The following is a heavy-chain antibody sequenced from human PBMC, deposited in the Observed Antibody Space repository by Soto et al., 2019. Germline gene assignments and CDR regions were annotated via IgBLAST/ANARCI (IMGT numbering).Heavy chain of an antibody. Sequence: GSLKLFCAASGFPFSSHNLNLVRQAPGKGLEWVAYITNSGSTTYNADSVKGRFTISRDNAKNSLYLQMNSLRAEDTAVYYCAKDRYYGWGSAFDYWGQGTQVSVSS. CDR3: AKDRYYGWGSAFDY. CDR1: GFPFSSHN. J-gene: IGHJ4*02. CDR2: ITNSGSTT. D-gene: IGHD3-10*01. V-gene: IGHV3-48*01.